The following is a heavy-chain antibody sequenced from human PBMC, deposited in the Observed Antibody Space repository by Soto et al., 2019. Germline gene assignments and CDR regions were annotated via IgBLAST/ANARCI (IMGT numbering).Heavy chain of an antibody. D-gene: IGHD1-26*01. CDR2: INPKSGDT. Sequence: GASVKVSCKAPGYTLTDYFMHWVRQAPGQGFEWMGWINPKSGDTNHAQKFQGRVTMTRDTSSSTANMELSRLRSDDTAVYYCARSSGSYSYYGLDVWGQGTTVTVSS. J-gene: IGHJ6*02. V-gene: IGHV1-2*02. CDR3: ARSSGSYSYYGLDV. CDR1: GYTLTDYF.